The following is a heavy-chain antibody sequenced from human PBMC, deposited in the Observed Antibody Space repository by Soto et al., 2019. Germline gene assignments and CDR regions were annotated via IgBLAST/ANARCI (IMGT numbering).Heavy chain of an antibody. CDR3: ARHWASGRYFDL. CDR2: IYYSGST. D-gene: IGHD3-10*01. J-gene: IGHJ2*01. Sequence: PSETLFLTCTVSGGSISSYYWSWIRQPPGKGLEWIGYIYYSGSTNYNPSLKSRVTISVDTSKNQFSLKLSSVAAADTAVYYCARHWASGRYFDLWGRGTLVTVSS. V-gene: IGHV4-59*08. CDR1: GGSISSYY.